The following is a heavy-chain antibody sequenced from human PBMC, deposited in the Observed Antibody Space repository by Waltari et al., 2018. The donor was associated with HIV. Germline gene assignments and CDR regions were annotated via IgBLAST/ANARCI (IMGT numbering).Heavy chain of an antibody. CDR2: ISSSSYI. V-gene: IGHV3-21*01. J-gene: IGHJ6*02. CDR3: ARDSGGPYDSSGYYFYYYYGMDV. CDR1: GFTFSSYS. D-gene: IGHD3-22*01. Sequence: EVQLVESGGGLVKPGGSLRLSCAASGFTFSSYSMNWVRQAPGKRLEWVSSISSSSYIYYADSVKGRFTISRDNAKNSLYLQMNSLRAEDTAVYYCARDSGGPYDSSGYYFYYYYGMDVWGQGTTVTVSS.